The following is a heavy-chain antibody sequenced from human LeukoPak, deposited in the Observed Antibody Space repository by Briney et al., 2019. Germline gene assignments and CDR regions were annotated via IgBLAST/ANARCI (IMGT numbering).Heavy chain of an antibody. Sequence: SETLSLTCTVSGGSISSYYWSWIRQPPGKGLEWIGYIYYSGSTNYNPSLKSRVTISVDTSKNQFSLKLSSVTAADTAVYYCARDGGYCSGGICYDYFDYWGQGTLVTVSS. CDR3: ARDGGYCSGGICYDYFDY. V-gene: IGHV4-59*01. CDR1: GGSISSYY. D-gene: IGHD2-15*01. CDR2: IYYSGST. J-gene: IGHJ4*02.